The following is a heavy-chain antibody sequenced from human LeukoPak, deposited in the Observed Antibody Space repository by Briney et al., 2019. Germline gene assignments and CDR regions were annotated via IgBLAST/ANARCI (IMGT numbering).Heavy chain of an antibody. Sequence: GRSLRLSCVASGFRFNNYGMNWVRQAPGKGLEMVAVISFDGRHEDYAESVKGRVTISRDNSKNTLYLQMSNLRPEDTALFYCARGPDSGSYLGDPFDMWGQGTMVIVSS. V-gene: IGHV3-30*03. D-gene: IGHD1-26*01. CDR1: GFRFNNYG. CDR2: ISFDGRHE. J-gene: IGHJ3*02. CDR3: ARGPDSGSYLGDPFDM.